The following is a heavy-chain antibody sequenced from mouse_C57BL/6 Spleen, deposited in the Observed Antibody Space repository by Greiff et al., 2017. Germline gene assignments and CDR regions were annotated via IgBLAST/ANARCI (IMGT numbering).Heavy chain of an antibody. Sequence: VQLQQSGPELVKPGASVKISCKASGYAFSSSWMNWVKQRPGKGLEWIGRIYPGDGDTNYNGKFKGKATLTADKSSSTAYMQLSSLTSEDSAVYFCARSDGYYSDYWCQGTTLTVSS. V-gene: IGHV1-82*01. CDR2: IYPGDGDT. D-gene: IGHD2-3*01. CDR1: GYAFSSSW. J-gene: IGHJ2*01. CDR3: ARSDGYYSDY.